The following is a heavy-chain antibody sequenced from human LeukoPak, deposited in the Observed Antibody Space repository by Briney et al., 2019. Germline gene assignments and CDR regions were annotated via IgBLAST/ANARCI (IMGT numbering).Heavy chain of an antibody. J-gene: IGHJ4*02. CDR1: GGTFSSYA. Sequence: SSVKVSCKASGGTFSSYAISWVRQAPGQGLEWMGGIIPIFGTANYAQKFQGRVTITADEFTSTAYMELSSLRSEDTAVYYCAIRFWSGYYYFDYWGQGTLVTVSS. D-gene: IGHD3-3*01. CDR2: IIPIFGTA. CDR3: AIRFWSGYYYFDY. V-gene: IGHV1-69*01.